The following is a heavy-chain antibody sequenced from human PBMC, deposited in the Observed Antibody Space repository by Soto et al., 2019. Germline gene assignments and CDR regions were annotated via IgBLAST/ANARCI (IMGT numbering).Heavy chain of an antibody. CDR2: IYSGGST. CDR3: ASSPSSGY. V-gene: IGHV3-66*01. J-gene: IGHJ4*02. CDR1: GFTVSNNY. D-gene: IGHD6-19*01. Sequence: EVQLVESGGALVQPGGSLRLSCAASGFTVSNNYMSWVRQAPGKGLEGVSVIYSGGSTYYADSVKGRFTISRDNSKNTLYLQMNGLRAEDTALYYCASSPSSGYWGQGTLVTVSS.